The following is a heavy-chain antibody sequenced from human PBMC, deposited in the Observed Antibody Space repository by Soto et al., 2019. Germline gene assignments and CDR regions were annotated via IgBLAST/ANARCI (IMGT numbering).Heavy chain of an antibody. CDR2: INPNSGGT. J-gene: IGHJ6*02. V-gene: IGHV1-2*04. CDR1: GYTFTGYY. CDR3: ARDLAAAGNNYYYYGMDV. Sequence: ASVKVSCKASGYTFTGYYMHWVRQAPGQGLEWMGWINPNSGGTSYAQKFQGWVTMTRDTSISTAYMELSRLRSDDTAVYYCARDLAAAGNNYYYYGMDVWGQGTTVTVSS. D-gene: IGHD6-13*01.